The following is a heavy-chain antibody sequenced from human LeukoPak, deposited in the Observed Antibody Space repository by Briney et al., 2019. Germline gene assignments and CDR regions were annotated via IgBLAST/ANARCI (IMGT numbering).Heavy chain of an antibody. CDR2: IYYSGST. CDR3: ARHFPGYDSSGYDAFDI. CDR1: GGSFSGYY. Sequence: SETLSLTCAVYGGSFSGYYWSWIRQPPGKGLEWIGYIYYSGSTNYNPSLKSRVTISVDTSKNQFSLKLSSVTAADTAVYYCARHFPGYDSSGYDAFDIWGQGTMVTVSS. J-gene: IGHJ3*02. D-gene: IGHD3-22*01. V-gene: IGHV4-59*08.